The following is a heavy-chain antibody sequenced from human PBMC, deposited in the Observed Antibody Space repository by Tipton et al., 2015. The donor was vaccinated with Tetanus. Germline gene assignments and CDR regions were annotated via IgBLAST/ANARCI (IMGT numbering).Heavy chain of an antibody. CDR2: VYYTGKT. D-gene: IGHD5-18*01. CDR1: GDSISSGGPY. CDR3: ARGPLDTARHFDF. J-gene: IGHJ4*02. Sequence: TLSLTCTVSGDSISSGGPYWSWIRQLPGKGLEWIGCVYYTGKTYSNPSLQTRLTMSVDTSKDQFSLRLTSVTAADTAIYYCARGPLDTARHFDFWGQGTLVTVST. V-gene: IGHV4-31*03.